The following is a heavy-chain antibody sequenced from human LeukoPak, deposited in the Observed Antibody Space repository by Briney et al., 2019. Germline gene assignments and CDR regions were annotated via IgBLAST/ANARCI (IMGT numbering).Heavy chain of an antibody. V-gene: IGHV4-59*01. Sequence: PSETLSLTCTVSGGSISNKYWSWIRQPPGKGLEWIGYIYYSGSTNYNPSLKSRVTILVDTSKNQFSLKLSSVTAADTAVYYCAREVAAAGIRGLYYYYYYMDVWGKGTTVTVSS. CDR2: IYYSGST. CDR3: AREVAAAGIRGLYYYYYYMDV. J-gene: IGHJ6*03. CDR1: GGSISNKY. D-gene: IGHD6-13*01.